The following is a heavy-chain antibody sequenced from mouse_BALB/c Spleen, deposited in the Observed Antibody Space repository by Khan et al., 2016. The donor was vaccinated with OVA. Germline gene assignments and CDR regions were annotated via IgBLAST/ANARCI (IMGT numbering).Heavy chain of an antibody. J-gene: IGHJ3*01. Sequence: EVQLVESGGDLVKPGGSLKLSCAASGFTFSSYSMSWVRQTPDKRLEWVASISSGGDYTYYPASVKGRFTISRDNAKNTLYLQMSDLKSEDTAMYYCADHVTGSFAYWGQGKLVTVAA. CDR2: ISSGGDYT. D-gene: IGHD4-1*01. CDR3: ADHVTGSFAY. CDR1: GFTFSSYS. V-gene: IGHV5-6*01.